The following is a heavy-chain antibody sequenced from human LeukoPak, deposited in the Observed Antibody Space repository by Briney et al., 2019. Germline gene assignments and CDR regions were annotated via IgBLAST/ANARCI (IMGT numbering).Heavy chain of an antibody. Sequence: GGSLRLSCAASGFTFSSYSMNWVRQAPGKGLEWVSYISSSSSTIYYADSVKGRFTISRDNAKNSLYLQMNSLRAEDTAVYYCARAMVRGVIPYWGQGTLVTVSS. CDR2: ISSSSSTI. CDR1: GFTFSSYS. J-gene: IGHJ4*02. CDR3: ARAMVRGVIPY. V-gene: IGHV3-48*01. D-gene: IGHD3-10*01.